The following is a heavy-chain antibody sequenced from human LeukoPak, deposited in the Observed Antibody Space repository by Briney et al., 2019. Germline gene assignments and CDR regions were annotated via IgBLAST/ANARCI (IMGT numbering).Heavy chain of an antibody. CDR1: GHSFTSHW. D-gene: IGHD6-13*01. CDR2: IYPGDSDT. Sequence: GESLKISCKGSGHSFTSHWIGWVRQMPGKGLEWMGIIYPGDSDTRYSPSFQGQVPISADKSISTAYLQWSSLKASDTAMYYCARPAGSSSQPPEGAFDIWGQGTMVTVSS. V-gene: IGHV5-51*01. J-gene: IGHJ3*02. CDR3: ARPAGSSSQPPEGAFDI.